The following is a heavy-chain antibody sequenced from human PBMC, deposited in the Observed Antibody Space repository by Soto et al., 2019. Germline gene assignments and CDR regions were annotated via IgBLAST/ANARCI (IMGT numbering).Heavy chain of an antibody. CDR3: AGEQGGGYSGIEGFDY. Sequence: QVQLVQSGAEVKKPGSSVKVSCKASGGTFSSYAISWVRQAPGQGLEWMGGIIPIFGTANYAQKFQGRVRITAAKSTRTVYVDRGSRRSKETAGNYWAGEQGGGYSGIEGFDYWGQGTLVTVSS. J-gene: IGHJ4*02. CDR1: GGTFSSYA. V-gene: IGHV1-69*06. D-gene: IGHD1-26*01. CDR2: IIPIFGTA.